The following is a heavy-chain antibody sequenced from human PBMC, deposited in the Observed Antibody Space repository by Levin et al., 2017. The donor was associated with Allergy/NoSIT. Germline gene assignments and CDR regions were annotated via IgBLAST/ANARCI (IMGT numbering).Heavy chain of an antibody. CDR2: ISGSGDGT. D-gene: IGHD1-26*01. CDR1: GFTFSSYA. Sequence: PGGSLRLSCAASGFTFSSYAMTWVRQAPGKGLEWVSAISGSGDGTYYADSVKGRFTISRDNSKNTLYLQMNSLGAEDTAVYYCARGWNSISYYSAHWGQGTLVTVSS. CDR3: ARGWNSISYYSAH. J-gene: IGHJ4*02. V-gene: IGHV3-23*01.